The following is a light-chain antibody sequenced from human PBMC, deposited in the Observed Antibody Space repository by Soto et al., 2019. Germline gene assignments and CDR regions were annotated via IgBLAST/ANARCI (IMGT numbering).Light chain of an antibody. J-gene: IGKJ1*01. CDR1: QSVSSN. V-gene: IGKV3-15*01. CDR3: QHYNNWPPWT. Sequence: EIVMTQSPATLSVSPGARATFSWRASQSVSSNLAWYQQKPGQAPRLLIYGASIRATGIPARFSGSGSGTEFTLTISTLQSEDFAIYYCQHYNNWPPWTSGQGTKVDIK. CDR2: GAS.